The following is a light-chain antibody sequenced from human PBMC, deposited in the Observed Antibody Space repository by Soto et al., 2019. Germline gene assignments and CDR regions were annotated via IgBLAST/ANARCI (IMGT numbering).Light chain of an antibody. CDR3: QQYNNWPPIT. J-gene: IGKJ5*01. V-gene: IGKV3D-15*01. Sequence: EIVLTQSPATLSSFPGDRVTLSCRASQYINTRLAWYQHRPGQAPRLLIYQTSIRAAGIPARFSGSGSGTDFTLTITSLQSDDFAVYYCQQYNNWPPITFGQGTRLEIK. CDR2: QTS. CDR1: QYINTR.